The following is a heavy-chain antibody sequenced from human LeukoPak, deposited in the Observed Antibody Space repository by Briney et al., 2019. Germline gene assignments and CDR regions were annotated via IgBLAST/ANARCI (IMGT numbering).Heavy chain of an antibody. J-gene: IGHJ6*03. CDR2: IIPIFGTA. V-gene: IGHV1-69*05. CDR3: ARGRGSIAASYYYYYYMDV. Sequence: SVKVSCKASGGTFSSYAISWVRQAPGQGLEWTGGIIPIFGTANYAQKFQGRVTITTDESTSTAYMELSSLRSEDTAVYYCARGRGSIAASYYYYYYMDVWGKGTTVTVSS. CDR1: GGTFSSYA. D-gene: IGHD6-6*01.